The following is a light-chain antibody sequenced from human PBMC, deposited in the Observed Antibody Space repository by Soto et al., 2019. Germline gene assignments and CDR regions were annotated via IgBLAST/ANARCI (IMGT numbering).Light chain of an antibody. V-gene: IGLV2-14*03. CDR2: DVS. Sequence: QSALTQPASVSGSPGQSITISCTGTSSDVGSYNYVSWYQHHPGKVPQLMIYDVSNRPSGVSNRFSGSKSGNTASLTISGLQAEDEADYSCSSYTSSNTYVFGPGTKLTVL. CDR1: SSDVGSYNY. J-gene: IGLJ1*01. CDR3: SSYTSSNTYV.